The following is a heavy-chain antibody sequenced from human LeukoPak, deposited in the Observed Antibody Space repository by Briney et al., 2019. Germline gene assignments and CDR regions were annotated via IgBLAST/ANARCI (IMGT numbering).Heavy chain of an antibody. CDR3: ARDGGTGTTSWYYYYYYMDV. Sequence: ASVKVSCKASGYTFTGYYMHWVRQAPGQGLEWMGWVNPNSGGTNYAQKFQGRVTMTRDTSISTAYMELSRLRSDDTAVYYCARDGGTGTTSWYYYYYYMDVWGKGTTVTVSS. V-gene: IGHV1-2*02. CDR2: VNPNSGGT. D-gene: IGHD1-1*01. CDR1: GYTFTGYY. J-gene: IGHJ6*03.